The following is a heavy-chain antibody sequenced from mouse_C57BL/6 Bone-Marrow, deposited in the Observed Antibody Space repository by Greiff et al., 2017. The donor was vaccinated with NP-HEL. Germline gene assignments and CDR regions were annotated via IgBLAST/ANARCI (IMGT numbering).Heavy chain of an antibody. J-gene: IGHJ3*01. CDR2: ISNGGGST. CDR3: ARGEAESWFAY. CDR1: GFTFSDYY. V-gene: IGHV5-12*01. Sequence: EVKVVESGGGLVQPGGSLKLSCAASGFTFSDYYMYWVRQTPEKRLEWVAYISNGGGSTYYPDTVKGRFTISRDNAKNTLYLQMSRLKSEDTAMYYCARGEAESWFAYWGQGTLVTVSA.